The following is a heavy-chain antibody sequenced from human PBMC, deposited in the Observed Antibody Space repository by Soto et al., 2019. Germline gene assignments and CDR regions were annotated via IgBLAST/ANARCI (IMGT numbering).Heavy chain of an antibody. CDR3: AKRSSTTGTKYWFFDL. CDR1: GFTFSNYA. D-gene: IGHD1-1*01. Sequence: GGSVRLSCAASGFTFSNYAMSWVRQAPGKGLEWVSSISGSGASTYYADSVKGRFTISRDNSKNTLYLQMNSLRAEDTAVYYCAKRSSTTGTKYWFFDLWGRGAPVTVAS. J-gene: IGHJ2*01. CDR2: ISGSGAST. V-gene: IGHV3-23*01.